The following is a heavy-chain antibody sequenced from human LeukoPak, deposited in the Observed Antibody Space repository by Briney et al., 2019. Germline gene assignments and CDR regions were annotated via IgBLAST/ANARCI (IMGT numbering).Heavy chain of an antibody. CDR2: ISVYNGNT. CDR1: GYTYANYG. D-gene: IGHD6-19*01. J-gene: IGHJ4*02. V-gene: IGHV1-18*01. CDR3: ARDSSGWSFDY. Sequence: ASAKVSCKASGYTYANYGISWVRQAPGQGLEWMGWISVYNGNTNYAQKLQDRVTMTTDTSTSTAYMELRSLRSDDTAVYYCARDSSGWSFDYWGQGTLVTVSS.